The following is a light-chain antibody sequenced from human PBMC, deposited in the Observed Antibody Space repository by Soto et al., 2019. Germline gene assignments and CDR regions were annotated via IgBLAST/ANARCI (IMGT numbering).Light chain of an antibody. J-gene: IGLJ3*02. CDR2: DDS. V-gene: IGLV3-21*02. CDR1: NIGSKS. CDR3: QVWDSSIDHRV. Sequence: SYELTQPPSVSVAPGQTARITYGGNNIGSKSVHWYQQKPGQAPVLVVYDDSDRPSGIPERFSGSNSGNTATLTISRVEAGDEADYYCQVWDSSIDHRVFGGGTKLTVL.